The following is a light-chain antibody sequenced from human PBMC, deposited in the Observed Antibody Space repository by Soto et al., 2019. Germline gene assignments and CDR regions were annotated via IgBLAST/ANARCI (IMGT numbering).Light chain of an antibody. CDR1: SSDVGGYKY. J-gene: IGLJ2*01. Sequence: QSVLTQPGSVSGSPGQSITLSCAGTSSDVGGYKYVSWYQQHPGKAPKLMIYEVSNRPSGISHRFSGSKSGNTASLTISGLQADDEAHYYCSSYTSSSTRIFGGGTKLTVL. V-gene: IGLV2-14*01. CDR2: EVS. CDR3: SSYTSSSTRI.